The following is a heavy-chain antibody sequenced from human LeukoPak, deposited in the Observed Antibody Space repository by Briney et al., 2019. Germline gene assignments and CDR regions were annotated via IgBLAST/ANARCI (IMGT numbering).Heavy chain of an antibody. D-gene: IGHD1-26*01. Sequence: GGSLRLSCAASGFTVSSNYMSWVRQAPGKGLEWVSVIYSGGSTYYADSVKGRFTISRDNSKNTLYLQMNSLRAEDTAVYYCARGGFIQKDSIVGALDYWGQGTLVTVSS. V-gene: IGHV3-53*01. CDR1: GFTVSSNY. J-gene: IGHJ4*02. CDR2: IYSGGST. CDR3: ARGGFIQKDSIVGALDY.